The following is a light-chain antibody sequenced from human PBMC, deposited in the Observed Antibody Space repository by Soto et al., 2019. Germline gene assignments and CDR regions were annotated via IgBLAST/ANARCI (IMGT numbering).Light chain of an antibody. CDR1: QSVSIY. J-gene: IGKJ4*02. CDR3: QQHNYWPRT. V-gene: IGKV3-15*01. Sequence: EIVMTQSPATLSVSPGERVTLSCRASQSVSIYLAWYQQRPGQAPRPLIYGASTRATGIPARFSASGSGTEFTLTINSLQSEDFAVYYCQQHNYWPRTFGGGTRGEI. CDR2: GAS.